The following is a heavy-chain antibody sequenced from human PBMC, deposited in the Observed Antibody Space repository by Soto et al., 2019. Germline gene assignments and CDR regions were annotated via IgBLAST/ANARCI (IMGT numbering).Heavy chain of an antibody. J-gene: IGHJ4*02. V-gene: IGHV4-28*01. CDR3: ARREIQGPIDY. D-gene: IGHD1-26*01. CDR1: GHSISSSNW. CDR2: IYYSGTT. Sequence: SETLSLTCAVSGHSISSSNWWGWIRQPPGKGLEWNGYIYYSGTTYYNPSLKSRVTMSVDTSKNQFSLKLTSVTAVDTAVYYCARREIQGPIDYWGQGTLVTVSS.